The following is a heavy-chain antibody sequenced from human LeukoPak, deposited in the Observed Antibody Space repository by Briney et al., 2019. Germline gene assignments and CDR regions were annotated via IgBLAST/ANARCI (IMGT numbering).Heavy chain of an antibody. D-gene: IGHD6-13*01. J-gene: IGHJ4*02. CDR1: GFTFDDYG. V-gene: IGHV3-30*02. CDR3: AKDVEQQLVIDY. CDR2: IRYDGSNK. Sequence: QPGGSPRLSCAASGFTFDDYGMSWVRQAPGKGLEWVAFIRYDGSNKYYADSVKGRFTISRDNSKNTLYLQMNSLRAEDTAVYYCAKDVEQQLVIDYWGQGTLVTVSS.